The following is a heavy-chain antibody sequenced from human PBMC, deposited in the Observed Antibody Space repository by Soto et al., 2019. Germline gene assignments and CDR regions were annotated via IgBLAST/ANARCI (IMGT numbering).Heavy chain of an antibody. CDR3: ARVYCSGGSCYLGFGWYYYYMDV. CDR1: GYTFTSYG. D-gene: IGHD2-15*01. Sequence: ASVKVSCKASGYTFTSYGISWVRQAPGQGLEWMGWISAYNGSTNYAQKLQGRVTMTTDTSTSTAYMELRSLRSDDTAVYYCARVYCSGGSCYLGFGWYYYYMDVWGKGTTVTVSS. CDR2: ISAYNGST. J-gene: IGHJ6*03. V-gene: IGHV1-18*01.